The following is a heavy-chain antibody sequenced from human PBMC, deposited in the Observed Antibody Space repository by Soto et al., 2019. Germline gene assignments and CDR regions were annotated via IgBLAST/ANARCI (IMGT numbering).Heavy chain of an antibody. CDR2: IYPSDSDT. CDR3: ARSATGGSRFDP. D-gene: IGHD2-15*01. J-gene: IGHJ5*02. V-gene: IGHV5-51*03. CDR1: GYSFTSYW. Sequence: EVQLVPSGAEVKKPGESLKISCKASGYSFTSYWIGWVRQMPGKGLEYMGIIYPSDSDTRYSPSFQGQVTISADKSISTAYLPWSSLKASDSALYYCARSATGGSRFDPWGQGPLVIVSS.